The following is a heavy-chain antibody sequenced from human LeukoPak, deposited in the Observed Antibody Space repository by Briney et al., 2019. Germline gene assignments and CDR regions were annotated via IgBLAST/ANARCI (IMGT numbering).Heavy chain of an antibody. CDR1: GFTISSYE. V-gene: IGHV3-48*03. CDR3: ATGGYYDILTGYYILWGY. J-gene: IGHJ4*02. CDR2: ISSSGSTI. D-gene: IGHD3-9*01. Sequence: GGSLRLSCAASGFTISSYEMNWVRQAPGKGLEWVSYISSSGSTIYYADSVKGRFTISRDNAKNSLYLQMNSPRSEDTAVYYCATGGYYDILTGYYILWGYWGQGTLVTVSS.